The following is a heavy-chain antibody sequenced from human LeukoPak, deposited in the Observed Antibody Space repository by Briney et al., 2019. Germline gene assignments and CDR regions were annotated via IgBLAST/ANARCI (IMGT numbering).Heavy chain of an antibody. D-gene: IGHD1-7*01. CDR3: ARDGGELPHWDY. Sequence: GGSLRLSCAASGFTFSSYWMSWVRRAPGKGLEWEANIKQDGSEKYYVDSVKGRFTISRDNAKNSLYLQMNSLRAEDTAVYYCARDGGELPHWDYWGQGTLVTVSS. V-gene: IGHV3-7*01. CDR1: GFTFSSYW. J-gene: IGHJ4*02. CDR2: IKQDGSEK.